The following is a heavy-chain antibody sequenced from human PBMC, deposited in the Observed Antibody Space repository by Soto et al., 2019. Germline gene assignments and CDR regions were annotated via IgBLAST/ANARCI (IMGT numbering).Heavy chain of an antibody. CDR3: AKDPNDYDSSAYYVDY. J-gene: IGHJ4*02. Sequence: EVQLLESGGGLEQRGGSLRLSCAASGFTFSSYAMSWVRQAPGKGLEWVSAISDSGDKTYYADSVKGRFTVSRDNSKNTLYLQMNSLRAEDTAVYFCAKDPNDYDSSAYYVDYWGQGTLVTVSS. V-gene: IGHV3-23*01. D-gene: IGHD3-22*01. CDR1: GFTFSSYA. CDR2: ISDSGDKT.